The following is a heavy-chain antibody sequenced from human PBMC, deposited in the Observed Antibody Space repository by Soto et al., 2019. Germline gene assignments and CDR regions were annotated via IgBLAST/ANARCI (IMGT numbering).Heavy chain of an antibody. CDR3: ARVRITGSPYYYYGMDV. D-gene: IGHD1-20*01. Sequence: PGGSLRLSCAASGFTFSSYSMNWVRQAPGKGLEWVSSISSSSSYIYYADSVKGRFTISRDNAKNSLYLQMNSLRAEDTAVYYCARVRITGSPYYYYGMDVWGQGTTVTVSS. V-gene: IGHV3-21*01. CDR1: GFTFSSYS. J-gene: IGHJ6*02. CDR2: ISSSSSYI.